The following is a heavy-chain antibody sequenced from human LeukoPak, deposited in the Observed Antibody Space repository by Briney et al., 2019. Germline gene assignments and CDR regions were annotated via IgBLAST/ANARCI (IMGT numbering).Heavy chain of an antibody. J-gene: IGHJ5*02. Sequence: SETLSLTCAVYGGSFSGYYWSWIRQPPGKGLEWIGEINHSGSTNYNPSLKSRVTISVETSKNQFSLKLSSVTAADTAVYYCARGSQILLLWFGELFQNWFDPWGQGTLVTVSS. CDR3: ARGSQILLLWFGELFQNWFDP. CDR1: GGSFSGYY. V-gene: IGHV4-34*01. D-gene: IGHD3-10*01. CDR2: INHSGST.